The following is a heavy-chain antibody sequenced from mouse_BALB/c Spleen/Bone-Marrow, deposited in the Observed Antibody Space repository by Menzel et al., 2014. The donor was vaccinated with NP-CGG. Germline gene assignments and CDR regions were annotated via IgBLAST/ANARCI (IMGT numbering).Heavy chain of an antibody. CDR3: ARYWDAY. CDR2: IDPRTAYT. V-gene: IGHV1-7*01. Sequence: VQLQQSGAELAKPGASVKMSCKVSDYTFTSYWIHWVKQRPGQGLEWIGYIDPRTAYTEYSQKFKDKATLTAGKSSSTAYMQLSSLTSEDSEVDYCARYWDAYWGQGTLVTVAA. CDR1: DYTFTSYW. D-gene: IGHD4-1*01. J-gene: IGHJ3*01.